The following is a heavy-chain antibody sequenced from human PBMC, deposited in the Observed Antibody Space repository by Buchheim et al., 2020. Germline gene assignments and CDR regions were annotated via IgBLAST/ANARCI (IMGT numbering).Heavy chain of an antibody. Sequence: QVQLVESGGGVVQPGRSLRLSCAASRLTFSSYGMHWVRQAPGKGLEWVAVIWYDGSNQYYADSVKGRFTLSIDNSKNTLYLQMNSLRAEDTAVYYCATGGGTQYFDYWGQGTL. CDR2: IWYDGSNQ. V-gene: IGHV3-33*01. CDR3: ATGGGTQYFDY. J-gene: IGHJ4*02. CDR1: RLTFSSYG. D-gene: IGHD3-16*01.